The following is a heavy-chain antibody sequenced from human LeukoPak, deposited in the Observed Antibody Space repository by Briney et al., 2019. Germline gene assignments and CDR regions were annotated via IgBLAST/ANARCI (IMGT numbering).Heavy chain of an antibody. J-gene: IGHJ3*02. CDR2: IYPGDSDT. CDR3: ARREDSGYAGQEKIGADALDI. D-gene: IGHD5-12*01. Sequence: GESLKISCKGSGYSFTSYWIGWVRQMPGKGLEWMGIIYPGDSDTRYSPSFQGQVTISADKSISTAYLQWSSLKASDTAMYYCARREDSGYAGQEKIGADALDIWGQGTMVTVSS. V-gene: IGHV5-51*01. CDR1: GYSFTSYW.